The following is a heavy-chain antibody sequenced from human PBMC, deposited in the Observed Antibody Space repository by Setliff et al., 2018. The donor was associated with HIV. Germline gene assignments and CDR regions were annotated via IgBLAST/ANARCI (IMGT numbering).Heavy chain of an antibody. CDR2: IYRTGKT. CDR3: ASRVYYYDESAILREEGFVP. CDR1: GDSISNNKYY. J-gene: IGHJ5*02. V-gene: IGHV4-39*01. D-gene: IGHD3-22*01. Sequence: SETLSLTCSVSGDSISNNKYYWSWIRQPPGKGLELIGSIYRTGKTYYNLSLKSRLTMSLDTSKNQFSLNLSSVTAADTAVYYCASRVYYYDESAILREEGFVPWGQGTLVTVSS.